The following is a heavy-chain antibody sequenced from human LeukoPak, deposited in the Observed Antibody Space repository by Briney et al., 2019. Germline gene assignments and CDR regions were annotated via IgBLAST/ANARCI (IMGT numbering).Heavy chain of an antibody. J-gene: IGHJ4*02. CDR1: GFTFSSYW. CDR3: AREDYDILTGSIDY. Sequence: GGSLRLSCAASGFTFSSYWMSWVRQAPGKGLEWVANIKQDGSEKYYVDSVKGRFTISRDNAKNSLYLQMTSLRAEDTAVYYCAREDYDILTGSIDYWGQGTLVTVSS. V-gene: IGHV3-7*01. D-gene: IGHD3-9*01. CDR2: IKQDGSEK.